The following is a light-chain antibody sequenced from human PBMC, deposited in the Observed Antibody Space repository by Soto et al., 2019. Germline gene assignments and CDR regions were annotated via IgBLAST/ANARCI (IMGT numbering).Light chain of an antibody. Sequence: QSALTQPASVSGSPGQSFTISCTGTSSDVGSYNLVSWYQQHPGKAPKLMIYEGSKRPSGVSNRFSGSKSGNTASLTISGLQAEDEADYYCCSYAGSSPYVFGTGTKVTVL. J-gene: IGLJ1*01. CDR2: EGS. V-gene: IGLV2-23*01. CDR3: CSYAGSSPYV. CDR1: SSDVGSYNL.